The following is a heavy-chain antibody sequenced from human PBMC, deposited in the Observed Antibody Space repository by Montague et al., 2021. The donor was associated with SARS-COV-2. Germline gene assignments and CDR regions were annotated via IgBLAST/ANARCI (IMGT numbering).Heavy chain of an antibody. CDR2: FLSTGGT. Sequence: SETLSLTCIVSGDSITNSYWGWIRQPPGKGLEWMGYFLSTGGTKYNPSLKSRVTISVDTSKNQFSLRLTSVTAADSALYYCARGLAITNLSSDTMDFWGQGTLVTVSS. J-gene: IGHJ4*02. CDR3: ARGLAITNLSSDTMDF. CDR1: GDSITNSY. V-gene: IGHV4-59*01. D-gene: IGHD3-22*01.